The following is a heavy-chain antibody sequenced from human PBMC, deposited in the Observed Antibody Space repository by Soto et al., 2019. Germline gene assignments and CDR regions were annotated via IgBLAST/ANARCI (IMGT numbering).Heavy chain of an antibody. CDR1: GYSFTSHA. J-gene: IGHJ4*02. Sequence: QVQLVQSGAEVKKPGASVKVSCKASGYSFTSHAMHWVRQAPGQRLEWMGWINAGNGNTKYSQKFQGRVTIIRDTSASTAYMELSTLRSEDTAVYYCLGYCSGGSCYSRAYWGQGTLVTVSS. CDR3: LGYCSGGSCYSRAY. V-gene: IGHV1-3*01. D-gene: IGHD2-15*01. CDR2: INAGNGNT.